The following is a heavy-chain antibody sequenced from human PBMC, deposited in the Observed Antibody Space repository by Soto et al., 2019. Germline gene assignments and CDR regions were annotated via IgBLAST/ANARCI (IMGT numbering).Heavy chain of an antibody. J-gene: IGHJ5*02. CDR1: GGSFSGYY. CDR2: INHSGST. Sequence: PSETLSLTCAVYGGSFSGYYWSWIRQPPGKGLEWIGEINHSGSTNYNPSLKSRVTISVDTSKNQFSLKLSSVTAADTAVYYCASERIPDYSNYFRGFDPWGQGTLVTVSS. D-gene: IGHD4-4*01. V-gene: IGHV4-34*01. CDR3: ASERIPDYSNYFRGFDP.